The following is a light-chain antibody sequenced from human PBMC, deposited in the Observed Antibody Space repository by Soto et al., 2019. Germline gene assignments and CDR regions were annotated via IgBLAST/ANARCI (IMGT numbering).Light chain of an antibody. Sequence: LISDASTLESGVPSRFSGSGSGTEFTLAITSLQPDDSATYYCLQYSGYSHSFGQGTKLEIK. V-gene: IGKV1-5*01. J-gene: IGKJ2*01. CDR2: DAS. CDR3: LQYSGYSHS.